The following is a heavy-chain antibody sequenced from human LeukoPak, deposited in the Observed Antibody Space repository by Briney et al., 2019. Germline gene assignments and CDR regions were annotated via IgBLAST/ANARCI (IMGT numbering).Heavy chain of an antibody. CDR1: GGSISSYY. CDR3: ASLTVLTGYYVWDYFDY. CDR2: IYYSGST. V-gene: IGHV4-59*01. D-gene: IGHD3-9*01. J-gene: IGHJ4*02. Sequence: SETLSLTCTVSGGSISSYYWSWIRQPPGKGLEWIGYIYYSGSTNYNPSLKSRVTISVDTSKNQFSLKLSSVTAADTAVYYCASLTVLTGYYVWDYFDYWGQGTLVTVSS.